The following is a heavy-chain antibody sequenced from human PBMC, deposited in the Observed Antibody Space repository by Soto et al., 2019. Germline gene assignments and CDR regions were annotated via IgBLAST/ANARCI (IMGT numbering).Heavy chain of an antibody. CDR3: ATKPNGLYYFDY. CDR2: IYSSGIT. J-gene: IGHJ4*02. D-gene: IGHD2-8*01. Sequence: QVQLQESGPGLVQPSQTLSLTCTVSGGSISSGGYYWSWIRQHPGKGLEWIGYIYSSGITYYDPSLKSRVTVSVDMSKNQFSLRLSSVTAADTAVYYCATKPNGLYYFDYWGQGALVTVSS. V-gene: IGHV4-31*03. CDR1: GGSISSGGYY.